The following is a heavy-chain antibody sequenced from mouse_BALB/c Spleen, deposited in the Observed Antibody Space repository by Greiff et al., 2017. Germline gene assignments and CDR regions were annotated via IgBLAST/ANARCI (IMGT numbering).Heavy chain of an antibody. CDR1: GYTFTSYW. CDR3: SRSLGDYGAMDY. Sequence: QVQLQQPGAELVKPGASVKMSCKASGYTFTSYWINWVKQRPGQGLEWIGDIYPGRGITNYNEKFKSKATLTLDTSSSTAYMQLSSLTSEDSAVYYWSRSLGDYGAMDYWGQGTSVTVSS. V-gene: IGHV1-55*01. J-gene: IGHJ4*01. CDR2: IYPGRGIT. D-gene: IGHD2-4*01.